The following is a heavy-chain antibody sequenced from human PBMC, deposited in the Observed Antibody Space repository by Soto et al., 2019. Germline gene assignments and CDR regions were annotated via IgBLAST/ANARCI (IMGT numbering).Heavy chain of an antibody. D-gene: IGHD1-26*01. Sequence: QVQLQESGPGLVEPSQTLSLNCTVSGASISSGDFYWSWVRQSPDKGLEWIGHVSYNGRSYYNPSRKSRVTISVDPSNNQFSVKLTSVIPADTAVYFCTRSGKSLLDYWGQGALVAVSA. J-gene: IGHJ4*02. CDR2: VSYNGRS. CDR3: TRSGKSLLDY. V-gene: IGHV4-30-4*01. CDR1: GASISSGDFY.